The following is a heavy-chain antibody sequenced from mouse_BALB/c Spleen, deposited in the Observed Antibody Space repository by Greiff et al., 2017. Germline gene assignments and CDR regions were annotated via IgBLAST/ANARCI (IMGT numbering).Heavy chain of an antibody. V-gene: IGHV8-11*01. J-gene: IGHJ2*01. CDR3: ARIANWDYFDY. D-gene: IGHD4-1*01. Sequence: QVTLKESGPGILQPSQTLSLTCSFSGFSLSTYGIGVGWIRQPSGKGLEWLAHIWWNDNKYYNTALKSRLTISKDTSNNQVFLKIASVDTADTATYYCARIANWDYFDYWGQGTTLTVSS. CDR1: GFSLSTYGIG. CDR2: IWWNDNK.